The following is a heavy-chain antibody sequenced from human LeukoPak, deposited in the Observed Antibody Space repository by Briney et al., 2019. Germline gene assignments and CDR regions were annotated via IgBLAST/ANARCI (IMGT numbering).Heavy chain of an antibody. Sequence: GGSLRLSCAASGFTFSSYGMHWVRRAPGKGLEWVAVIWYDGSNKYYADSVKGRFTISRDNSKNTLYLQMNSLRAEDTAVYYCAKGLEPTEIYYDFDYWGQGTLVTVSS. CDR2: IWYDGSNK. CDR3: AKGLEPTEIYYDFDY. D-gene: IGHD3-3*01. J-gene: IGHJ4*02. V-gene: IGHV3-33*06. CDR1: GFTFSSYG.